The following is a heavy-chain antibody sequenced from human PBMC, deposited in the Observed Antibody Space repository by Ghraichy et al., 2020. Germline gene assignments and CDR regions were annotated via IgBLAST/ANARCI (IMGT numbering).Heavy chain of an antibody. J-gene: IGHJ6*02. CDR1: GFAFSTYW. CDR2: IMEDGRDM. Sequence: GGSLRLSCAASGFAFSTYWMTWVRQAPGQGPQWVANIMEDGRDMYYVDSVKGRFTISRDNAKNSLYLQMNSLRAEDTAIYYCARKYYYAMDVWGQVTTVT. V-gene: IGHV3-7*01. CDR3: ARKYYYAMDV.